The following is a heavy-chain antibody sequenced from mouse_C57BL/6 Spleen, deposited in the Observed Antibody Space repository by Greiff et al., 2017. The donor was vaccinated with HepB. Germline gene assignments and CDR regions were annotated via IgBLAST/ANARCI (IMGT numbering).Heavy chain of an antibody. J-gene: IGHJ3*01. CDR2: IDPENGDT. CDR3: TTEYYGSWFAY. CDR1: GFNIKDDY. V-gene: IGHV14-4*01. D-gene: IGHD1-1*02. Sequence: VQLQQSGAELVRPGASVKLSCTASGFNIKDDYMHWVKQRPEQGLEWIGWIDPENGDTEYASKFQGKATITSDTSSNTAYLQLSSLTSEDTAVYYCTTEYYGSWFAYWGQGTLVTVSA.